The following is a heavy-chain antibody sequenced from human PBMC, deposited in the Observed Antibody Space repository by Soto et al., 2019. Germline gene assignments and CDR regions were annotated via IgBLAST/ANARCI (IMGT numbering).Heavy chain of an antibody. V-gene: IGHV3-23*04. J-gene: IGHJ4*02. CDR3: AKKGYYDTSGYPIRYFDY. CDR1: GFTFSNYA. CDR2: ITYSGGSR. Sequence: EVQLVESGGGLVQPGGSLRLSCAASGFTFSNYAMAWVRQAPGKGLEWVSTITYSGGSRDYADSVKGRFTISRDNSKNTLYLQMNSLRAEDTAVYYCAKKGYYDTSGYPIRYFDYWGQGTRVTVSS. D-gene: IGHD3-22*01.